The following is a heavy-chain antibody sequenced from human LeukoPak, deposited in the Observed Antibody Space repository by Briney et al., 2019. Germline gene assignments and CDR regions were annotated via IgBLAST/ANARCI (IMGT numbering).Heavy chain of an antibody. Sequence: KPSETLSLTCTVSGGSVNTYTYYGGWIRQPPGKGLEWIGNIYYSGATDYNPSLKSRVTISVDTSKNQFSLKLKSVTAADTAVYYCARHYYGSGHSTLGHSASWGQGTLVTVSS. CDR2: IYYSGAT. CDR1: GGSVNTYTYY. J-gene: IGHJ4*02. CDR3: ARHYYGSGHSTLGHSAS. V-gene: IGHV4-39*01. D-gene: IGHD3-10*01.